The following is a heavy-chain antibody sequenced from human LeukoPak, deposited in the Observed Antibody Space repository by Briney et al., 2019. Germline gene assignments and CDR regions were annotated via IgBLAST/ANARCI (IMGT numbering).Heavy chain of an antibody. Sequence: KPSETLSLTCAVYGGSFSCYYWSWIRQPPGQWLEWIGEINYSGSTNYNPSLKSRVTISVDTSKNQFSLKLSSVTAADTAVYYCARDASYGSGVQDYYYYGMDVWGQGTTVTVSS. J-gene: IGHJ6*02. CDR1: GGSFSCYY. CDR2: INYSGST. V-gene: IGHV4-34*01. D-gene: IGHD3-10*01. CDR3: ARDASYGSGVQDYYYYGMDV.